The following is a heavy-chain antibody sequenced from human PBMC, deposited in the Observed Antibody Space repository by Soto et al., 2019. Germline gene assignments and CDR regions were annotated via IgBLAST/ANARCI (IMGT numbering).Heavy chain of an antibody. CDR1: GFTFSSHG. J-gene: IGHJ4*02. CDR2: ISYDGSNK. Sequence: QVQLEESGGGVVQPGRSLRLSCAASGFTFSSHGMHWVRQAPGKGLEWVAVISYDGSNKYHADSVKGRFTISRDNSKNTLYLQMNGLRGEDTAVYYCAKDRYYYDSSAAGVSDYWGQGTLVTVSS. D-gene: IGHD3-22*01. CDR3: AKDRYYYDSSAAGVSDY. V-gene: IGHV3-30*18.